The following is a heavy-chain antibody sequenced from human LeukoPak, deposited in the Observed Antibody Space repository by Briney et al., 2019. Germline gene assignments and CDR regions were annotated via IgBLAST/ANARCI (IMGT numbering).Heavy chain of an antibody. J-gene: IGHJ6*03. D-gene: IGHD2-15*01. CDR1: GGSISSYY. Sequence: SEIVSLTCTVSGGSISSYYWSWIRQPAGKGLEWIGRIYTNGSTNYNPSLKSRVTMLVDTSKKQFSLKLSSVTAADTAVYYCARGYCSGGSCYSYYYYSYMDVWGKGTTVTVSS. CDR2: IYTNGST. CDR3: ARGYCSGGSCYSYYYYSYMDV. V-gene: IGHV4-4*07.